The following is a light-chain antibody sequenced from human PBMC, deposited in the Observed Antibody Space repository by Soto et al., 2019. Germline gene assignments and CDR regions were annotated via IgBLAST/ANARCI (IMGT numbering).Light chain of an antibody. CDR3: SSYGASSTL. V-gene: IGLV2-14*03. J-gene: IGLJ2*01. CDR1: SSDIGGYNY. Sequence: QSALTQPASVSGSPGQSITISCTGSSSDIGGYNYVSWYQQHPGKAPKLLIYDVSYRPSGISDRFSGSKSGNTASLTISGLQPDDEADYYCSSYGASSTLFGGGTKVTVL. CDR2: DVS.